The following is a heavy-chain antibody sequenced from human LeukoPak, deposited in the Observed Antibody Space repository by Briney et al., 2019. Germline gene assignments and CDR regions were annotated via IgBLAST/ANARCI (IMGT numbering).Heavy chain of an antibody. D-gene: IGHD6-13*01. Sequence: GGSLRLSCAASGFTFSSYAMSWVRQAPGEGLEWVSAISGSGGSTYYADSVKGRFTISRDNSKNTLYLQMNSLRAEDTAVYYCAKEVWDSSSWYYFDYWGQGTLVTVSS. V-gene: IGHV3-23*01. J-gene: IGHJ4*02. CDR2: ISGSGGST. CDR1: GFTFSSYA. CDR3: AKEVWDSSSWYYFDY.